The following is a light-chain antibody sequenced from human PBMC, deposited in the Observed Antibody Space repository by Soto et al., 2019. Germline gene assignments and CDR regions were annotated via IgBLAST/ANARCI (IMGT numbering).Light chain of an antibody. CDR1: QSVSSN. Sequence: EIVMTQSPATLSVSPGERATLSCRASQSVSSNLAWYQQKPGQAPRLLIYGASTRATGIPARFSGSGSGTEFTLTISSLQSEDFAVYSCQQYNNWPPATFGQGTKGEIK. CDR2: GAS. J-gene: IGKJ1*01. V-gene: IGKV3-15*01. CDR3: QQYNNWPPAT.